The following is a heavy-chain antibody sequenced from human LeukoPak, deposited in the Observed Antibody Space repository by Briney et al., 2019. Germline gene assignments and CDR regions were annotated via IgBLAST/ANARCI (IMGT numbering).Heavy chain of an antibody. V-gene: IGHV4-39*01. CDR1: GGSMSSSSYY. CDR2: IFSSGTT. J-gene: IGHJ5*02. D-gene: IGHD3-10*01. Sequence: SETLSLTCTVSGGSMSSSSYYWAWFRQTPGKGLEWIGSIFSSGTTYYNPSLKSRVTISVDTSKNQFSLKLNSVTPADTAVFYCASHGGSGSSPPVRDDPWGQGTLVTVSS. CDR3: ASHGGSGSSPPVRDDP.